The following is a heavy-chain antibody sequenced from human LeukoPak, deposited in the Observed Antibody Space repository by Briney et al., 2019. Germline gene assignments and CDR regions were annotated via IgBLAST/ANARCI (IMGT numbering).Heavy chain of an antibody. D-gene: IGHD3-3*01. CDR1: EFTVSSNY. V-gene: IGHV3-66*02. J-gene: IGHJ4*02. Sequence: GGSLRLSCAASEFTVSSNYTSWDRQAPGKGLEWVSVIYSGGSTYSADSVKGRFTISRDNSKNTLFLQMNSLRAEDTAVYYCAGGSGYYTNVYYFDCWGQGTLVTVSS. CDR2: IYSGGST. CDR3: AGGSGYYTNVYYFDC.